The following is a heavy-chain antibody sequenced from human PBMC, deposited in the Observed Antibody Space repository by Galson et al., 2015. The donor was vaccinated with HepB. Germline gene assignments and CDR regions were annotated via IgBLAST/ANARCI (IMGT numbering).Heavy chain of an antibody. V-gene: IGHV3-49*03. J-gene: IGHJ6*02. D-gene: IGHD2-2*02. Sequence: SLRLSCAASGFTFGDYAMSWFRQAPGKGLEWVGFIRSKAYGGTTEYAASVKGRFTISRDDSKSIAYLQMNSLKTEDTAVYYCTRGLQYQLLYNQAYGMDVWGQGTTVTVSS. CDR3: TRGLQYQLLYNQAYGMDV. CDR2: IRSKAYGGTT. CDR1: GFTFGDYA.